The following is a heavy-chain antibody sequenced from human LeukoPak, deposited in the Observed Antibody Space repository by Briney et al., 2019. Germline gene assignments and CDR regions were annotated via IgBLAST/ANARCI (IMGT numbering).Heavy chain of an antibody. CDR3: ARLYYDILTGNYYYYGMDV. Sequence: SETLSLTCAVYGGSFSGYYWSWIRQPPGKGLEWIGEINHSGSTNYNPSLKSRVTISVDTSKNQFSLKLSSVTAADTAVYYCARLYYDILTGNYYYYGMDVWGQGTTATVSS. D-gene: IGHD3-9*01. CDR2: INHSGST. CDR1: GGSFSGYY. V-gene: IGHV4-34*01. J-gene: IGHJ6*02.